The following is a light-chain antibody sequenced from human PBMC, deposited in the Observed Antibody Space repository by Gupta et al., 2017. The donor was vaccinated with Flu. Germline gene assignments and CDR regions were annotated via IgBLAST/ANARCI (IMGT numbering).Light chain of an antibody. Sequence: GSLYLFPGERATISCRPARRVTDSFLAWYQLKPGQAPRRLINGASRRATGIPDRFSGSGFGTDFTLTINALEAEDAAVYYCQQYGTLPLTFGEGTKVEIK. CDR3: QQYGTLPLT. V-gene: IGKV3-20*01. CDR2: GAS. CDR1: RRVTDSF. J-gene: IGKJ2*01.